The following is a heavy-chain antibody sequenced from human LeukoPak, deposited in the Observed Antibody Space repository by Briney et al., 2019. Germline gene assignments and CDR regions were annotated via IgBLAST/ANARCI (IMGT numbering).Heavy chain of an antibody. V-gene: IGHV3-7*01. J-gene: IGHJ6*02. D-gene: IGHD2-2*01. CDR2: IKQDGSEK. CDR1: GFTFSSYW. CDR3: AREVPAAIPPYGMDV. Sequence: GGSLRLSRAASGFTFSSYWMSWVRQAPGKGLEWVANIKQDGSEKYYVDSVKVRFTISRDNAKNSLYLQMNSLRAEDTAVYYCAREVPAAIPPYGMDVWGQGTTVTVSS.